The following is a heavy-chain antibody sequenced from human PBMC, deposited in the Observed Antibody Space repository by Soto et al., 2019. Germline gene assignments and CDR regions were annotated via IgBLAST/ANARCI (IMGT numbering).Heavy chain of an antibody. CDR3: AREPIVLVPPAIPH. V-gene: IGHV1-69*13. J-gene: IGHJ4*02. CDR1: GGTFSSYA. D-gene: IGHD2-2*01. Sequence: GASVKVSCKASGGTFSSYAISWVRQAPGQGLEWMGGIIPIFGTANYAQKFQGRVTITADESTSTAYMELSSLRSEDTAVYYCAREPIVLVPPAIPHWGQGTLITVSS. CDR2: IIPIFGTA.